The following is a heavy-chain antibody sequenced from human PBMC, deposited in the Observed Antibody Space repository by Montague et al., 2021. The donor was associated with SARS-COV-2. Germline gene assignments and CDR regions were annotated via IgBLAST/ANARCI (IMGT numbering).Heavy chain of an antibody. CDR3: AGVEGGGVIDY. V-gene: IGHV4-59*01. CDR1: GCSISSYY. J-gene: IGHJ4*02. Sequence: SETLSLTCTVSGCSISSYYWSWIRQPPGKGLEWIGYIYYSGSTNYNPSLKSRVTISVDTSKNQFSLKLSSVTAADTAVYYCAGVEGGGVIDYWGQGTLVTVSS. D-gene: IGHD2-8*02. CDR2: IYYSGST.